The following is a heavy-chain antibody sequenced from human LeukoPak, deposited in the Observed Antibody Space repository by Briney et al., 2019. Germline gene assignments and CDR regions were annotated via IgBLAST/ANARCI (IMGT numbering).Heavy chain of an antibody. J-gene: IGHJ5*02. D-gene: IGHD4-11*01. V-gene: IGHV2-70*04. CDR2: IDRADDK. CDR3: ASQVSHNWFDP. CDR1: GFSLSTSGMR. Sequence: SGPTLVNPTQTLTLTCTFSGFSLSTSGMRVSWIRQPPGKALEWLARIDRADDKFYSTSLKTRLTISKDTSKYQVVLTMTNMDPVDTATYYCASQVSHNWFDPWGQGTLVTVSS.